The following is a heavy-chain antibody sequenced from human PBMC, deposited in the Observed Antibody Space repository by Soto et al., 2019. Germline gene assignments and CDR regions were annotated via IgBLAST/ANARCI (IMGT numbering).Heavy chain of an antibody. CDR1: GGTFSRYA. Sequence: QVQLIQSGAEVKKPGSSVKVSCKAYGGTFSRYAISWVRQAPGQGLEWMGGITPIFGTANYAQKFQGRVAITADESTRTSYMGLRSLRSGDTAVYYCAGGWGYDTSDYYYAYWGQGTLITVSS. D-gene: IGHD3-22*01. CDR2: ITPIFGTA. V-gene: IGHV1-69*01. J-gene: IGHJ4*02. CDR3: AGGWGYDTSDYYYAY.